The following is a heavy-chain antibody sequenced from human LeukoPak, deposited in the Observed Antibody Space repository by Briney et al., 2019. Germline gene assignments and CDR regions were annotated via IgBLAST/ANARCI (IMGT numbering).Heavy chain of an antibody. CDR2: ISSGSRTI. J-gene: IGHJ4*02. CDR3: ARESITGHRDFDY. D-gene: IGHD1-20*01. Sequence: PGGSLRLSCAASGFTFSAYSMNWVRQAPGKGLEWVSYISSGSRTIYYADSVKGRFTVSRDNAENSLYLQMNSLRAEDTAVYYCARESITGHRDFDYWGQGTLVTVSS. V-gene: IGHV3-48*01. CDR1: GFTFSAYS.